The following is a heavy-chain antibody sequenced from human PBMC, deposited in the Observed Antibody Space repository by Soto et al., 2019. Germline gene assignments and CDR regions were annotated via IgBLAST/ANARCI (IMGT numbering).Heavy chain of an antibody. D-gene: IGHD3-3*02. Sequence: QITLKESGPTLVKPTQSLTLTCTVSGFSLSGDGVGVGWIRQPPGTDLEWLALIYWDDDQRYSPSLKTRLTITKDTSKNQVVLTMTNMDPVDTATYYCAHAFGGTSWPNDAFDIWGQGTVVTVSS. CDR3: AHAFGGTSWPNDAFDI. J-gene: IGHJ3*02. V-gene: IGHV2-5*02. CDR2: IYWDDDQ. CDR1: GFSLSGDGVG.